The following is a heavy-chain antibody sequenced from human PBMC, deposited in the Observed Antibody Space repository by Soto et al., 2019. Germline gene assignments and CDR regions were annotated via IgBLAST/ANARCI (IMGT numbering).Heavy chain of an antibody. Sequence: EVQLLESGGGLVQPGGSLRLSCAVSGLTFSYFAMSWVRQAPGKGLEWVSAISGSGGITYYADSVKGRFTISRDNSKNTLFLQMNSLRAEDTAVYYGALLGRSGSGRQYYYGMDVWGQGTTVTVSS. CDR1: GLTFSYFA. CDR3: ALLGRSGSGRQYYYGMDV. J-gene: IGHJ6*02. CDR2: ISGSGGIT. V-gene: IGHV3-23*01. D-gene: IGHD3-10*01.